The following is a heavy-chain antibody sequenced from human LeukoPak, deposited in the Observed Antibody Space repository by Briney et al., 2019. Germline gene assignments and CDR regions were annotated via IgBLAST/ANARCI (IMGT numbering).Heavy chain of an antibody. D-gene: IGHD6-6*01. CDR1: GYAFTRYF. CDR3: AKGNLPIPSSSSALDY. CDR2: INPNDRST. J-gene: IGHJ4*02. V-gene: IGHV1-46*01. Sequence: ASVKVSCKTSGYAFTRYFMHWVRQAPGQGLEWMGIINPNDRSTSYAQKFQGRVTMTRDTSTSTVYMELSSLRSEDTAVYYCAKGNLPIPSSSSALDYWGQGTLVTVSS.